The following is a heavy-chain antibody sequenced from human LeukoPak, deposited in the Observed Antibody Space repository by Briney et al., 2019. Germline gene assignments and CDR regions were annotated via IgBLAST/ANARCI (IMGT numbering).Heavy chain of an antibody. Sequence: SETLSLTCTVSGGSISSRTYYWGWIRQPPGKGLEWIGTIYYSGTTYYNPSLKSRVTISLDTSKNQFSLKLSSVTAADTAVYYCARAYDFWSGYPFDYWGQGTLVTVSS. CDR1: GGSISSRTYY. CDR3: ARAYDFWSGYPFDY. J-gene: IGHJ4*02. CDR2: IYYSGTT. V-gene: IGHV4-39*07. D-gene: IGHD3-3*01.